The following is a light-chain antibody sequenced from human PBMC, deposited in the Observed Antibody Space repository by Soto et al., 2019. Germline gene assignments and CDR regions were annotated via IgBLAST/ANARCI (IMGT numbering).Light chain of an antibody. CDR1: TRDVGGYNY. V-gene: IGLV2-11*01. CDR2: DVS. J-gene: IGLJ3*02. Sequence: QSALTQPRSVSGSPEQSVTISCTGTTRDVGGYNYVSWYQQHPGKAPKLMIYDVSKRPSGVPDRLSGSKSGNTASLTISGLQAEDEADYYCCSFAGSYTWVFGGGTKLTVL. CDR3: CSFAGSYTWV.